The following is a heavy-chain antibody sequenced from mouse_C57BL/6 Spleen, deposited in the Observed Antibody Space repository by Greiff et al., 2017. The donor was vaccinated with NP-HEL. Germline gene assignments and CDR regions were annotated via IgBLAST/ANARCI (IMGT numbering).Heavy chain of an antibody. Sequence: EVQLQQSGPELVKPGASVKMSCKSSGYTFTDYNMHWVKQSHGKSLEWIGYINPNNGVTTYNQKFKGKATLTVNKSSSTAYMELRSLTSEDSAVYYCARGGWYYLDYWGQSTTLTVSS. V-gene: IGHV1-22*01. J-gene: IGHJ2*01. D-gene: IGHD3-3*01. CDR3: ARGGWYYLDY. CDR2: INPNNGVT. CDR1: GYTFTDYN.